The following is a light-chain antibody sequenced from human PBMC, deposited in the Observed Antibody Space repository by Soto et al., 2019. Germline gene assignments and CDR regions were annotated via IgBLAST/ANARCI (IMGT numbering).Light chain of an antibody. CDR2: EVS. CDR3: SSYTGSTTVV. V-gene: IGLV2-14*01. CDR1: NSDVGAFEY. Sequence: QSVLTQPASVSGSPGQSITISCTGTNSDVGAFEYVSWYQQHPGKAPKILIYEVSNRPSGVSNRFSGSKSGNTASLTISGLQAEDEADYYCSSYTGSTTVVFGGGTQLT. J-gene: IGLJ2*01.